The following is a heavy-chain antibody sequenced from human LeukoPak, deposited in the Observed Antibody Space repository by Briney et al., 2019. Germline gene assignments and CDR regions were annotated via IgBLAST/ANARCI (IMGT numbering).Heavy chain of an antibody. CDR1: GFIFYNYA. D-gene: IGHD2-2*01. Sequence: GESLRLSCAASGFIFYNYAMSWVRQAPGKGLEWVSAISGSGGSTYYADSVKGRFTISRDNAKNSLYLQMNSLRAEDTAVYYCARAPGSTSCYDYWGQGTLVTVSS. CDR3: ARAPGSTSCYDY. V-gene: IGHV3-23*01. J-gene: IGHJ4*02. CDR2: ISGSGGST.